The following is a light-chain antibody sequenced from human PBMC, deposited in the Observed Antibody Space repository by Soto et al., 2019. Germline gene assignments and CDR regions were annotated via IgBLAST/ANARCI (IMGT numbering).Light chain of an antibody. V-gene: IGLV1-44*01. Sequence: QAVVTQPPSASGTPGQRVTISCSGSSSNIGSNTVNWYQQLPGTAPKLLIYSNNQWPSGVPDRFSGSKSGTSASLAISGLQSEDEADYYCAAWDVSLNGVVFGGGTKLTVL. CDR1: SSNIGSNT. J-gene: IGLJ2*01. CDR2: SNN. CDR3: AAWDVSLNGVV.